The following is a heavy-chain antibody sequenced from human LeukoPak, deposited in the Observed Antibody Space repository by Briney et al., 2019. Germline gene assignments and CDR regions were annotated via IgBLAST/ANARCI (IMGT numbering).Heavy chain of an antibody. CDR2: IWYGGSNK. V-gene: IGHV3-30*02. CDR3: AKGIAAAAGIDY. D-gene: IGHD6-13*01. J-gene: IGHJ4*02. CDR1: GFTFSSYG. Sequence: PGGSLRLSCAASGFTFSSYGMHWVRQAPGKGLEWVAVIWYGGSNKYYADSVKGRFTISRDNSKNTLYLQMNSLRAEDTAVYYCAKGIAAAAGIDYWGQGTLVTVSS.